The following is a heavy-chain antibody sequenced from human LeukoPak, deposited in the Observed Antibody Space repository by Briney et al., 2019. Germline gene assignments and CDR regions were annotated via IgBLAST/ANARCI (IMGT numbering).Heavy chain of an antibody. D-gene: IGHD5-18*01. Sequence: PSETLSLTCTVSGGSISSNYWSWIRQPPGKGLEWIGYIYYSGSTNYNPSLKSRVTIPVDTSKNQFSLKLSSVTAADTAVYYCARENVDTAMVYDYWGQGTLVTVSS. CDR1: GGSISSNY. CDR2: IYYSGST. J-gene: IGHJ4*02. CDR3: ARENVDTAMVYDY. V-gene: IGHV4-59*01.